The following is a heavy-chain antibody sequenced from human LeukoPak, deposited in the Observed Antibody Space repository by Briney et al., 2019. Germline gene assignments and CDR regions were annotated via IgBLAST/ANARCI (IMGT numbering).Heavy chain of an antibody. CDR3: AKGGVSSAYHPVDY. V-gene: IGHV3-30*18. D-gene: IGHD3-22*01. CDR1: GFIFSSYD. CDR2: ISSDESEE. J-gene: IGHJ4*02. Sequence: GGSLRLSCAASGFIFSSYDMHWVRQAPGKGLEWVAGISSDESEEFYAGSVKGRFITSRDSSKSMLYLQMNSLRIEDTAVYYCAKGGVSSAYHPVDYWGQGTLVTVSP.